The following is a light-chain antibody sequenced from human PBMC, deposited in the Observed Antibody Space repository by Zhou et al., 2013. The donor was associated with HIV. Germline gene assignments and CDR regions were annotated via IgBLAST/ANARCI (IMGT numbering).Light chain of an antibody. CDR3: MQALQTPVT. CDR2: LGS. J-gene: IGKJ5*01. V-gene: IGKV2-28*01. CDR1: QSLLHSSGDNY. Sequence: DIVMTQSPLSLPVTPGEPASISCRSSQSLLHSSGDNYLDWYQQKPGQSPQLLIYLGSNRASGVPDRFSGSGSGTDFTLKISRVEAEDVGVYYCMQALQTPVTFGQGHDWEIK.